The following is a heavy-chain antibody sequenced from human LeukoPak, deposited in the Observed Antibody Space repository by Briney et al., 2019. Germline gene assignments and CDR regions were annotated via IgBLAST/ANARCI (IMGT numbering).Heavy chain of an antibody. Sequence: GRSLRLSCAASGFTFSSYGMHWVRQAPGKGLEWVAIISYDGSNKYYADSVKGRFTISRDNSKNTLYLQMNGLRAEDTAVYYCAKPGRNSEYSYDPWYFDLWGRGTLVTVSS. V-gene: IGHV3-30*18. J-gene: IGHJ2*01. CDR1: GFTFSSYG. CDR2: ISYDGSNK. CDR3: AKPGRNSEYSYDPWYFDL. D-gene: IGHD5-18*01.